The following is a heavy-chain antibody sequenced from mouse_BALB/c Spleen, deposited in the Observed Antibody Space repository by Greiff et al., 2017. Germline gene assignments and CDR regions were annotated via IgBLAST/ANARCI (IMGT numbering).Heavy chain of an antibody. CDR1: GYTFTSYW. D-gene: IGHD1-2*01. CDR2: IDPSDSYT. Sequence: QVQLQQPGAELVKPGASVKMSCKASGYTFTSYWMHWVKQRPGQGLEWIGVIDPSDSYTSYNQKFKGKATLTVDTSSSTAYMQLSSLTSEDSAVYYCTRGYYGYNYAMDYWGQGTSVTVSS. CDR3: TRGYYGYNYAMDY. V-gene: IGHV1S127*01. J-gene: IGHJ4*01.